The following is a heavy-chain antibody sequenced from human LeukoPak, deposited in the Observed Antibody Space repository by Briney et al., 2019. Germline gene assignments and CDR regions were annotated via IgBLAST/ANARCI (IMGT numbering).Heavy chain of an antibody. V-gene: IGHV1-2*02. Sequence: ASVKVSCKASGYTFTGYYMHWVRQAPGQGLEWMGWINPNSGGTNYAQKFQGRVTMIRDTSISTAYMELNSLRSDDTAVYYCARDLEGYCSGGTCYFDYWGQGTLVTVSS. J-gene: IGHJ4*02. CDR1: GYTFTGYY. CDR3: ARDLEGYCSGGTCYFDY. D-gene: IGHD2-15*01. CDR2: INPNSGGT.